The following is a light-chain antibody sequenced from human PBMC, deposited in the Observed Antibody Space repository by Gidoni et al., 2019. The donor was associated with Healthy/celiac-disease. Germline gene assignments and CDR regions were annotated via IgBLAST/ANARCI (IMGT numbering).Light chain of an antibody. CDR2: AAS. V-gene: IGKV1-39*01. CDR1: QSIRSY. CDR3: QQSYSTPLT. J-gene: IGKJ4*01. Sequence: DIQMTQSPSSLSASVGDRVTITCRASQSIRSYLNWYQQKPGKAPKLLIYAASSSQSGVPSRFSGSGSGTDFTLPISSLQPEDFATYYCQQSYSTPLTFGGGTKVEIK.